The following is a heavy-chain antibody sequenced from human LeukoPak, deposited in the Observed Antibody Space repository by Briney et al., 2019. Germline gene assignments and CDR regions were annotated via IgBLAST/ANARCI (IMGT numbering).Heavy chain of an antibody. Sequence: GGSLRLSCAASGFTFSSYAMSWVRQAPGKGLEWVSAISGSGGSTYYADSVKGRFTISRDNSKNTVYLQMDSVRAEDTAVYYCAKVGWDSSGYYQTLIEYWGQGTLVTVSS. CDR3: AKVGWDSSGYYQTLIEY. V-gene: IGHV3-23*01. J-gene: IGHJ4*02. D-gene: IGHD3-22*01. CDR1: GFTFSSYA. CDR2: ISGSGGST.